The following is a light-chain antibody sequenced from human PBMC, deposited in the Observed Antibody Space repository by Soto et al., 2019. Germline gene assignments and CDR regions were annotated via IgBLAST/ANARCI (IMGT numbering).Light chain of an antibody. CDR1: SSNIGSNT. Sequence: QSVLTQPPSASGTPGQRVTISCSGSSSNIGSNTVNWYQQPPGTAPTLLIYYDNQRPSGVPDRFSGSKSGTSASLAISGLRSEDETHYYCAAWDDSLYGWVFGGGTKLTVL. CDR3: AAWDDSLYGWV. J-gene: IGLJ3*02. V-gene: IGLV1-44*01. CDR2: YDN.